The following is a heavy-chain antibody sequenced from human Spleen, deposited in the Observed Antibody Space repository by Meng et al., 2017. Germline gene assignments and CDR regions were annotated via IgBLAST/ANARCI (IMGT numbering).Heavy chain of an antibody. V-gene: IGHV3-21*06. CDR1: GFSFSTYS. Sequence: GESLKISCAASGFSFSTYSMHWVRQAPGEGLEWVSSISTAGRDIYYADSVKGRFTISRDNARNSLYLQMNSLRADDTSLYYCARRGYSGYDNGFDIWGRGTMVTVSS. CDR2: ISTAGRDI. D-gene: IGHD5-12*01. CDR3: ARRGYSGYDNGFDI. J-gene: IGHJ3*02.